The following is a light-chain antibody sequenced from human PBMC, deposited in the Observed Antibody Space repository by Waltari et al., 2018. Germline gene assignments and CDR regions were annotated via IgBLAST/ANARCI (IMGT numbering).Light chain of an antibody. J-gene: IGKJ1*01. CDR3: QQYEIWPRT. Sequence: DTVMTQSPATLSVSPGERATLSCRASQSVGSNLAWYHQKPGQAPRLLIYGASTRATGIPARFSGSGSGTEFTLTITSLQSEDFAVYYCQQYEIWPRTFGQGTKVEIK. V-gene: IGKV3-15*01. CDR2: GAS. CDR1: QSVGSN.